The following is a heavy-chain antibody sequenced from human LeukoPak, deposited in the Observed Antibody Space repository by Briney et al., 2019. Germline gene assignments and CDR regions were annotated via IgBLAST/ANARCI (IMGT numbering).Heavy chain of an antibody. CDR1: GGSISDDGYY. CDR3: ARGGATVTDY. V-gene: IGHV4-31*03. Sequence: ASQTLSLTCTVSGGSISDDGYYWSWIRQLPGKGLEWIGHFYYGGTTEYNPSLESRITISVATSKTQFSLKLNSVTAADTAVYYCARGGATVTDYWGQGNLVTVSS. CDR2: FYYGGTT. J-gene: IGHJ4*02. D-gene: IGHD4-17*01.